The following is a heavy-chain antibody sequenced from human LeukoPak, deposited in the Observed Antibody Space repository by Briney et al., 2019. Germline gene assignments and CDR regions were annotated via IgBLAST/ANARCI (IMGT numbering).Heavy chain of an antibody. CDR2: ISPDGRST. CDR1: GFTYGNYL. V-gene: IGHV3-74*01. J-gene: IGHJ4*02. Sequence: GGSLRLSCAASGFTYGNYLMHWVRQAPGKGLVWVSRISPDGRSTNYADFVKGRFTVSRDNAMNTVYLQMNSLRAEDTAVYYCARRIAAAAAPYYFDYWGQGTLVTVSS. CDR3: ARRIAAAAAPYYFDY. D-gene: IGHD6-13*01.